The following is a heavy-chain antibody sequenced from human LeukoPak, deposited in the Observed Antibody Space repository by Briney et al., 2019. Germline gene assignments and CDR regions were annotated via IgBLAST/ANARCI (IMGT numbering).Heavy chain of an antibody. J-gene: IGHJ4*02. Sequence: SETLSLTCAVSGYSISSGYYWGWIRQPPGKGLEWVGSIFHSGSTYYNPSLKSRVTISVDTSKNQFSLKLSSVTAADTAVYYCARDRGVAVAGLPGYWGQGTLVTVSS. V-gene: IGHV4-38-2*02. CDR3: ARDRGVAVAGLPGY. CDR1: GYSISSGYY. CDR2: IFHSGST. D-gene: IGHD6-19*01.